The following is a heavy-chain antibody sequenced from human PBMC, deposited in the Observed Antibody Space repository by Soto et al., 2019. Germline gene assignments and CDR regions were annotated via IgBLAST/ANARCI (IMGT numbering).Heavy chain of an antibody. D-gene: IGHD3-22*01. Sequence: EVPLVESGGGLVKPGGSLRHSCAASGLTLRGYSMTWVRQASGKGLEWVSFISSNSNRIFYGDSVKGRFTISRDDAKNALYLDMNSLRAEDTAVYHCARQRYYYDSSGYLHGMDGWGQGTTVTVSS. J-gene: IGHJ6*02. V-gene: IGHV3-21*01. CDR1: GLTLRGYS. CDR3: ARQRYYYDSSGYLHGMDG. CDR2: ISSNSNRI.